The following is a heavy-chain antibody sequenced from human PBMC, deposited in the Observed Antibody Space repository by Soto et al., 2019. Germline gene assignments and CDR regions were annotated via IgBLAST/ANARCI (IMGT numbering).Heavy chain of an antibody. D-gene: IGHD3-22*01. CDR3: ASYGSSGHTYYYYYGMDV. CDR2: ISYDGSNK. CDR1: GFTFSSYA. V-gene: IGHV3-30-3*01. Sequence: GGSLRLPCAASGFTFSSYAMHWVRQAPGKGLEWVAVISYDGSNKYYADSVKGRFTISRDNSKNTLYLQMNSLRSEDTAVYYCASYGSSGHTYYYYYGMDVWGQATTVSVSS. J-gene: IGHJ6*02.